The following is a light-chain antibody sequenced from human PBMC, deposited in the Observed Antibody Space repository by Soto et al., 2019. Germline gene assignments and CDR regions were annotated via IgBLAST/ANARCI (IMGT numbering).Light chain of an antibody. CDR2: GAS. Sequence: EFVLTQSPGTLSLSPGERTTLSCRASQSVSSNFLDWYQQKPGQAPRLLIYGASSRATGIPDRFSGSGSGTDFTLTISRLEPEDFAVYYCQQYETSPRTFGQGTKVEI. CDR1: QSVSSNF. CDR3: QQYETSPRT. V-gene: IGKV3-20*01. J-gene: IGKJ1*01.